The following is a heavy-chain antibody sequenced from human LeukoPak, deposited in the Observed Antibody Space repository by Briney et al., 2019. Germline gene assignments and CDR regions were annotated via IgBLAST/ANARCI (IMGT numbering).Heavy chain of an antibody. Sequence: GGSLRLSCAASRFAFNNAWMSWFRQAPGKGLEWVGHIKSKTDGGTTDYAAPVQVRFTISRDDSKDRLYLQMNSLKTEDTAVYYCTAVPHDSAVWGQGTLVTVSS. CDR1: RFAFNNAW. V-gene: IGHV3-15*01. D-gene: IGHD3-22*01. J-gene: IGHJ4*02. CDR3: TAVPHDSAV. CDR2: IKSKTDGGTT.